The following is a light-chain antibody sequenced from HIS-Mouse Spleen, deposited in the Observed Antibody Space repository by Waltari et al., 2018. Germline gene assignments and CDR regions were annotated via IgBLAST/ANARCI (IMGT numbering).Light chain of an antibody. CDR3: YSTDSSGNHRV. CDR1: ALPKKH. CDR2: EDS. Sequence: SYELTQPPSVSVSPGHTARITCSGDALPKKHAYLSQPKSGQAPVLVIYEDSKRPSGIPEGFSGSSSGTMATLTISGAQVEDEADYYCYSTDSSGNHRVFGGGTKLTVL. V-gene: IGLV3-10*01. J-gene: IGLJ2*01.